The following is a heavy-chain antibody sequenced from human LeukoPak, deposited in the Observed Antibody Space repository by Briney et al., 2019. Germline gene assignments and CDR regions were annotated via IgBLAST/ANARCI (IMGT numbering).Heavy chain of an antibody. Sequence: PRGSLRLSCAASGVIVSRNFMSWVCQAPGKGLQWVAIMYAGGTTDYSDSVRGRFHISRDSSNNTLSLQINSLRAEDTAVYYCARGSGSGWPLDRWGHGDLVSVSS. J-gene: IGHJ5*02. D-gene: IGHD6-19*01. V-gene: IGHV3-53*01. CDR1: GVIVSRNF. CDR2: MYAGGTT. CDR3: ARGSGSGWPLDR.